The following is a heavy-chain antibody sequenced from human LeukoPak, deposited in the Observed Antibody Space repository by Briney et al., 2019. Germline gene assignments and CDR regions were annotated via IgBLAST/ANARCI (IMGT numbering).Heavy chain of an antibody. D-gene: IGHD3-16*01. V-gene: IGHV3-23*01. J-gene: IGHJ6*03. CDR1: GFTFSSYA. Sequence: GGSLRLSCAASGFTFSSYAMSWVRQAPGKGLEWVSGIIDSGEGTYYANFAKGRFTISRDNSNNTLYLQMNSLRAEDTAVYYCAKLGGQELHNYYVAVCGKETTVAVSS. CDR3: AKLGGQELHNYYVAV. CDR2: IIDSGEGT.